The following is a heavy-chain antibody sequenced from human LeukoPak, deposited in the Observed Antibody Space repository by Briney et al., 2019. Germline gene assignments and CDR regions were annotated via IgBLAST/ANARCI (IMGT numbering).Heavy chain of an antibody. V-gene: IGHV4-59*01. CDR3: ARVYYSSSYDYWYFDL. D-gene: IGHD6-13*01. CDR2: IYYSETA. J-gene: IGHJ2*01. Sequence: SETLSLTCTVSGDSIRSYYWSWIRQPPGKGLEWLGYIYYSETANYNPSLKSRVTISVDTSKNQFSLKLTSVTAADTAVYYCARVYYSSSYDYWYFDLWGHGTLVTVSS. CDR1: GDSIRSYY.